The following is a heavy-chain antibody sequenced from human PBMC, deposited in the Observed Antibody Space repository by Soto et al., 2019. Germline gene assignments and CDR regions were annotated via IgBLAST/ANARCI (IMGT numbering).Heavy chain of an antibody. CDR2: INPSAGTT. V-gene: IGHV1-46*01. D-gene: IGHD3-22*01. Sequence: ASVKVSCKASGYTCTNYYIHWVRQAPGQGFEWMGIINPSAGTTSYAQKFQGRVTMTRDTSTNTVYMELSSLTSEDTAVYYCARAASVVAPILRGYGMDVWGQGTTVTVSS. J-gene: IGHJ6*02. CDR1: GYTCTNYY. CDR3: ARAASVVAPILRGYGMDV.